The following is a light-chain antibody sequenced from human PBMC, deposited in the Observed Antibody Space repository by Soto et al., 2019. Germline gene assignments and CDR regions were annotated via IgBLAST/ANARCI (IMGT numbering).Light chain of an antibody. CDR1: SSEVGGYDY. J-gene: IGLJ1*01. Sequence: QSALTQPASVSGSPGQSITISCTGTSSEVGGYDYVSWYQQHPGKAPKLMIYDVTNRPSGVSNRFSGSKSGNTASLTISGLQAEDEADYYCISYASINTYVFGTGTKLTVL. CDR3: ISYASINTYV. CDR2: DVT. V-gene: IGLV2-14*01.